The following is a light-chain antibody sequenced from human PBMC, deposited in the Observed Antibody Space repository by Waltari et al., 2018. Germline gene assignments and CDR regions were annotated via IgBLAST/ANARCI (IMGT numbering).Light chain of an antibody. V-gene: IGKV3-20*01. Sequence: CRASQTINTNFLVWYQQKPGQAPRLLIHGASSRATGFPDRFSGSGSWTDFTLTINRLEPEDVAVYYCQQYDGSILTFGGGTKVEI. J-gene: IGKJ4*01. CDR2: GAS. CDR3: QQYDGSILT. CDR1: QTINTNF.